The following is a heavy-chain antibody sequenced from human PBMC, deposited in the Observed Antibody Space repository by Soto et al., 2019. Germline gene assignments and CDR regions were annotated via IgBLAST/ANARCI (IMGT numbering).Heavy chain of an antibody. V-gene: IGHV4-30-4*01. Sequence: QVQLQESGPGLVKPSQTLSLTCTVSGGSISSGDHYWGWIRQPPGKGLEWIGYIYYSGSTYYNPSLXXRXTXXVDTSKNQFSLKLSSVTAADTAVYYCASFKDYFDYWGQGTLVIVSS. J-gene: IGHJ4*02. CDR3: ASFKDYFDY. CDR1: GGSISSGDHY. CDR2: IYYSGST.